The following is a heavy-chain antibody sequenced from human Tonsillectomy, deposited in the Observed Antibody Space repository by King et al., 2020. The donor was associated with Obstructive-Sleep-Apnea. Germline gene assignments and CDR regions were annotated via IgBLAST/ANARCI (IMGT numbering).Heavy chain of an antibody. V-gene: IGHV4-39*07. CDR3: ARVGRYNYYDSSRWFDP. Sequence: QLQESGPGLVKPSENLSLTCTVSGGSISSSSYYWGWIRQPPGKGLEWIGSIYYSGSTYYNPSLKSRVTISVDTSKNQFSLKLSSVTAADTAVYYCARVGRYNYYDSSRWFDPWGQGTLVTVSS. CDR1: GGSISSSSYY. D-gene: IGHD3-22*01. CDR2: IYYSGST. J-gene: IGHJ5*02.